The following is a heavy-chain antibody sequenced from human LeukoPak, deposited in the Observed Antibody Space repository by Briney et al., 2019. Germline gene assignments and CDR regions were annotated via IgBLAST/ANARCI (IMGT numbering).Heavy chain of an antibody. V-gene: IGHV4-31*03. CDR1: GGSISSGGYY. CDR2: IYYSGSA. Sequence: PSQTLSLTCTVSGGSISSGGYYWSWIRQHPGKGLEWIGYIYYSGSAYYNPSLESRVTISVDTSKNQFSLKLSSVTAADTAVYYCARGQLYSSSWYYFDYWGQGTLVTVSS. J-gene: IGHJ4*02. CDR3: ARGQLYSSSWYYFDY. D-gene: IGHD6-13*01.